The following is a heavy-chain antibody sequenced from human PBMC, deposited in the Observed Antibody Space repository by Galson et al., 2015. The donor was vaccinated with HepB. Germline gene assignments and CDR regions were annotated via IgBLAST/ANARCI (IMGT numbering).Heavy chain of an antibody. J-gene: IGHJ4*02. CDR1: GFTFSSYS. V-gene: IGHV3-48*02. CDR3: ARDSIYYYDSSGYREIDY. CDR2: ISSSSSTI. Sequence: SLRLSCAASGFTFSSYSMNWVRQAPGKGLEWVSYISSSSSTIYYADSVKGRFTISRDNAKNSLYLQMNSLRDEDTAVYYCARDSIYYYDSSGYREIDYWGQGTLVTVSS. D-gene: IGHD3-22*01.